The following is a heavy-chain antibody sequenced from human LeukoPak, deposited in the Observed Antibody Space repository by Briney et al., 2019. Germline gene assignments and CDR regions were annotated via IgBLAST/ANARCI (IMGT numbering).Heavy chain of an antibody. CDR1: GFTFSSYS. CDR3: ARETAGYSYGPLGVY. Sequence: GGSLRLSCAASGFTFSSYSMNWVRQAPGKGREWVSYISSSSSTIYYADSVKGRFTISRDNAKDSLYLQMNSLRAEDTAVYYYARETAGYSYGPLGVYWGQGTLVTVSS. J-gene: IGHJ4*02. V-gene: IGHV3-48*01. D-gene: IGHD5-18*01. CDR2: ISSSSSTI.